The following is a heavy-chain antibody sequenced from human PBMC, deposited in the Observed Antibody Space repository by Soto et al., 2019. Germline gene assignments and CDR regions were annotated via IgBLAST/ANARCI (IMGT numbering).Heavy chain of an antibody. J-gene: IGHJ4*02. Sequence: QVLLVQSGAEVKRPGASVKVSCKASGYSFSSYCIHWVRQAPGRGLEWMGIISLSGGNSNYAQKLQGRVAMTRDTSTNTVFMELSSLRSEDTAVYYCARAPSSSSSFRFDYWGQGTLVTVSS. CDR2: ISLSGGNS. V-gene: IGHV1-46*01. D-gene: IGHD6-6*01. CDR3: ARAPSSSSSFRFDY. CDR1: GYSFSSYC.